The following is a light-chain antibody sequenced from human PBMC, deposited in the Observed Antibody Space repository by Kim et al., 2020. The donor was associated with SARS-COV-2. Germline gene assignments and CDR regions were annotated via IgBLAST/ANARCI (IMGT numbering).Light chain of an antibody. V-gene: IGKV3-20*01. CDR1: QSVISSY. CDR2: GAS. CDR3: QQYGDSLT. J-gene: IGKJ4*01. Sequence: EIVLTQSPGTLSLSPGDEATLSCRASQSVISSYLAWYQQKPGQPPRLLIYGASNRASGIPDRFSGSGSGTHFSLTINKLEPEDFAVYFCQQYGDSLTFGGGTKVDIK.